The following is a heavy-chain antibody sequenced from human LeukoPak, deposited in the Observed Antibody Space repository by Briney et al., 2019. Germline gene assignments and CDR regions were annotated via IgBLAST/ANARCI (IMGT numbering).Heavy chain of an antibody. CDR2: INHSGST. CDR1: GGSFSGYY. V-gene: IGHV4-34*01. J-gene: IGHJ4*02. Sequence: SETLSLTCAVYGGSFSGYYWSWIRQPPGRGLEWIGEINHSGSTNYNPSLESRVTISVDTSKNQFSLKLSSVTAADTAVYYCARGRGATIPFPPDYWGQGTLVTVSS. D-gene: IGHD5-12*01. CDR3: ARGRGATIPFPPDY.